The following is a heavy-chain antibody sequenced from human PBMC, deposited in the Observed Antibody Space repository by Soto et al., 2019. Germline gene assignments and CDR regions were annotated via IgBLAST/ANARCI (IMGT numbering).Heavy chain of an antibody. CDR3: AREFRDSSGYPPFDY. V-gene: IGHV3-74*01. J-gene: IGHJ4*02. CDR2: INSDGSST. D-gene: IGHD3-22*01. CDR1: GFTFSSYW. Sequence: PGGSLRLSCAASGFTFSSYWMHWVRQAPGKGLVWVSRINSDGSSTSYADSVKGRFTISRDNAKNTLYLQMNSLRAEDTAVYYCAREFRDSSGYPPFDYWGQGTLVTVSS.